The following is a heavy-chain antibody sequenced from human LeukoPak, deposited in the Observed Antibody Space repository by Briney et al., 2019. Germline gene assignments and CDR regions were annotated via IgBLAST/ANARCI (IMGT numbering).Heavy chain of an antibody. Sequence: SETLSLTCTVSGASTRGSTYYWSWIRQPPGKGLEWIGYIYNSGTTDYNPSLKSRVTMSVDTSKKQFSLRLSSVTAADTAVYYCARPLDRYSALQRWGQGTLVTVSS. CDR1: GASTRGSTYY. CDR2: IYNSGTT. CDR3: ARPLDRYSALQR. D-gene: IGHD5-18*01. V-gene: IGHV4-61*05. J-gene: IGHJ4*02.